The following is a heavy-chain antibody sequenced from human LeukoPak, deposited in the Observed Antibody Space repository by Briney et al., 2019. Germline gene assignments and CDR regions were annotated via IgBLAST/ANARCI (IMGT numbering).Heavy chain of an antibody. CDR2: INANSGDT. D-gene: IGHD6-19*01. Sequence: GASVTVSCKTSAYSFTGYFFHWIRQAPGQGLEWMGWINANSGDTNYAQQFQGRLTMTRDRSISTVYMELSRLRTDDTAVYYCARDAGTSGSSEDYWGQGTLVTVSS. CDR1: AYSFTGYF. CDR3: ARDAGTSGSSEDY. V-gene: IGHV1-2*02. J-gene: IGHJ4*02.